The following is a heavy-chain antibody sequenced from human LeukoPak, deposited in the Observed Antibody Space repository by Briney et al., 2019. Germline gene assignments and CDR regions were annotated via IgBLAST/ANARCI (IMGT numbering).Heavy chain of an antibody. J-gene: IGHJ4*02. V-gene: IGHV4-4*02. CDR1: GGSISSSNW. CDR3: ARLYYYGSGSYYNPAGVDY. Sequence: SETLSLTCAVSGGSISSSNWWSWVRQPPGKGLEWIGEIYHSGSTNYNPSLKSRVTISVDASKNQFSLKLSSVTAADTAVYYCARLYYYGSGSYYNPAGVDYWGQGTLVTVSS. D-gene: IGHD3-10*01. CDR2: IYHSGST.